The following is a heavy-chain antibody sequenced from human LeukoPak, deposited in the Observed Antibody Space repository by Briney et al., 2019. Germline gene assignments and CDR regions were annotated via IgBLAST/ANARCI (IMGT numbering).Heavy chain of an antibody. Sequence: ASVKVSCRASGYTFTSYAMNWVRQAPGQGLEWMGWINTNTGNPTYAQGFTGRFVFSLGTSVSTAYLQISSLKAEDTAVYYCASGITMVRGVIGYWGQGTLVTVSS. D-gene: IGHD3-10*01. CDR2: INTNTGNP. CDR1: GYTFTSYA. CDR3: ASGITMVRGVIGY. J-gene: IGHJ4*02. V-gene: IGHV7-4-1*02.